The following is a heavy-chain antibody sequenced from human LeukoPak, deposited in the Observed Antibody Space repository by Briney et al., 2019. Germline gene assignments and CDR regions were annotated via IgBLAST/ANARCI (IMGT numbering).Heavy chain of an antibody. V-gene: IGHV1-24*01. CDR2: FSPGDGET. CDR3: ATRLGEFSSRDAFNI. D-gene: IGHD3-16*02. Sequence: ASVTVSCKGSGYSLTELSMRWVRQAPGKGLEWVGGFSPGDGETIYAQRFQGRVTMTEATSTDTAYMELRSLTYEDTAVYYCATRLGEFSSRDAFNIWGQGTMVTVSS. CDR1: GYSLTELS. J-gene: IGHJ3*02.